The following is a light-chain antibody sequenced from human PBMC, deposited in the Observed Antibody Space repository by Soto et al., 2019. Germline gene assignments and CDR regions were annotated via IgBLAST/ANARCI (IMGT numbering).Light chain of an antibody. CDR3: AAWDDSVNGLI. CDR2: SND. J-gene: IGLJ2*01. V-gene: IGLV1-44*01. Sequence: QSVLTQPPSASVAPGQRITISCSGSDSNIGSNAVNWYQQLPGTAPKLLIYSNDRRPSGVPDRFSGSKSGTSASLAISGLQSEDEADYFCAAWDDSVNGLIFGGRTKLTVL. CDR1: DSNIGSNA.